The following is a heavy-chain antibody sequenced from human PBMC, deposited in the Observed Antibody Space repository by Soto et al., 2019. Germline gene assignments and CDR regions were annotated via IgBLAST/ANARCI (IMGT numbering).Heavy chain of an antibody. J-gene: IGHJ5*02. Sequence: SETLSLTCTVSGGSISSYYWSWIRQPPGKGLEWIGYIYYSGSTNYNPSLKSRVTISVDTSKNQFSLKLSSVTAADTAVYYCARGVRTYNWFDPWGQGTLVTVSS. V-gene: IGHV4-59*01. CDR2: IYYSGST. CDR3: ARGVRTYNWFDP. CDR1: GGSISSYY.